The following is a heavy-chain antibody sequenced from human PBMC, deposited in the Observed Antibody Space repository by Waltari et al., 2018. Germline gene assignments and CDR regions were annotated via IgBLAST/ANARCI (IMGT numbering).Heavy chain of an antibody. CDR1: GGTFSSYA. J-gene: IGHJ3*02. Sequence: QVQLVQSGAEVKKPGSSVKVSCKASGGTFSSYAISWVRRAPEQGLEWMEGIIPILCIANYAQKFQGRVTITADKSTSTAYMELSSLRSEDTAVYYCASQQVNWNDAFDIWGQGTMVTVSS. V-gene: IGHV1-69*10. D-gene: IGHD1-1*01. CDR3: ASQQVNWNDAFDI. CDR2: IIPILCIA.